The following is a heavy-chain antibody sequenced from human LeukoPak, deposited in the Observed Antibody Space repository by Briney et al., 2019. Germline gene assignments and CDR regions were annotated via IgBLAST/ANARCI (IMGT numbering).Heavy chain of an antibody. Sequence: ASVKVSCKASGYTFTSHDINWVRQATGQGLEWMGWMNPNSGNTGYAQKFQGRVTITRNTSISTAYMEPSSLRSEDTAVYYCARGRGHQHLVRYYYYYYMDVWGKGTTVTVSS. CDR1: GYTFTSHD. CDR2: MNPNSGNT. V-gene: IGHV1-8*03. J-gene: IGHJ6*03. D-gene: IGHD6-13*01. CDR3: ARGRGHQHLVRYYYYYYMDV.